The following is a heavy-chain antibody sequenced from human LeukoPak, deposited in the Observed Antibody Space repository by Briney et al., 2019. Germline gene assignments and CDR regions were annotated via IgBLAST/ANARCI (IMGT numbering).Heavy chain of an antibody. Sequence: ASVKVSCKASGYTFTSYGISWVRQAPGQGLEWMGWISAYNGNTNYAQKLQGRVTMTTDTSTSTAYMELRSLRSDDTAVYYCASHKAEYKWYRLGYYYYYMDVWGKWTTVTVSS. CDR1: GYTFTSYG. CDR2: ISAYNGNT. V-gene: IGHV1-18*01. CDR3: ASHKAEYKWYRLGYYYYYMDV. J-gene: IGHJ6*03. D-gene: IGHD1-20*01.